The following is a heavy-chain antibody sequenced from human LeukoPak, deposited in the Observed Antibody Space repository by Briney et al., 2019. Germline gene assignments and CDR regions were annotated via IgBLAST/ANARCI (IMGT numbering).Heavy chain of an antibody. CDR3: ARPGGDCSGGSCDDAFDI. CDR1: GFTFNDYY. J-gene: IGHJ3*02. D-gene: IGHD2-15*01. CDR2: INIGGTNT. Sequence: GGSLRLSCAASGFTFNDYYMSWIRQAPGKGLEWLSYINIGGTNTHYADSVKGRFTISRDNSKNTLYLQMNSLRAEDTAVYYCARPGGDCSGGSCDDAFDIWGQGTMVTVSS. V-gene: IGHV3-11*06.